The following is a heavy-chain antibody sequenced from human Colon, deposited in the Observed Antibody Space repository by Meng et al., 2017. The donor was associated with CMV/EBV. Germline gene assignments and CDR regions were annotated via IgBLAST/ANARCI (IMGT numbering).Heavy chain of an antibody. CDR2: IKEDGSEQ. D-gene: IGHD3-10*01. V-gene: IGHV3-7*01. CDR3: GKNRVES. CDR1: GFPFSTYA. J-gene: IGHJ4*02. Sequence: GGSLRLSCAGSGFPFSTYAMSWVRQAPGKGLEWVANIKEDGSEQFYADSVKGRFTISRDNAKNSLYLQMNSLRAGDTALYYCGKNRVESWGQGTLVTVSS.